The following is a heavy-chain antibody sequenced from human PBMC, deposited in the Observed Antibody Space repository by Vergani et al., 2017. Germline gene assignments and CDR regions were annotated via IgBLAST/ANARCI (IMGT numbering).Heavy chain of an antibody. D-gene: IGHD4-23*01. J-gene: IGHJ5*02. CDR1: GGSISSYY. CDR3: ARGPDGGNSGRWFDA. CDR2: IYYSGST. V-gene: IGHV4-59*12. Sequence: QVQLQESGPGLVKPSETLSLTCTVSGGSISSYYWSWIRQPPGKGLEWIGYIYYSGSTNYNPSLKSRVTISVDTSKNQFSLKLSYVTAADTAVYYCARGPDGGNSGRWFDAWGQGTLVTVSS.